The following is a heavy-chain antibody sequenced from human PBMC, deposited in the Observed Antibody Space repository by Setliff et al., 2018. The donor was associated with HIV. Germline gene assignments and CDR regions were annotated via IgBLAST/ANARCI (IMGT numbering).Heavy chain of an antibody. CDR1: GFTFSGYG. CDR3: VRGDGWIQDF. D-gene: IGHD2-21*02. Sequence: GESLKISCVASGFTFSGYGMHWVRQAPGKGLEWVADIKKDGSEIHYLDSVKGRFTISRDDAKRSLYLQMHGLGADDTAVYYCVRGDGWIQDFWGQGTL. CDR2: IKKDGSEI. V-gene: IGHV3-7*01. J-gene: IGHJ4*02.